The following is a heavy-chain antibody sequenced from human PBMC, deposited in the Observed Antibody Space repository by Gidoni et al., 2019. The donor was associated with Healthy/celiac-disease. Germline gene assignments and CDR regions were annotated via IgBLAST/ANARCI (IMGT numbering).Heavy chain of an antibody. D-gene: IGHD3-10*01. CDR1: GFTFSSYS. J-gene: IGHJ3*02. Sequence: EVQLVESGGGLVKPGGSLRLSCAASGFTFSSYSMNWVRQAPGKGLEWVSSISSSSSYIYYADSVKGRFTISRDNAKNSLYLQMNSLRAEDTAVYYCARRLRFGELADAFDIWGQGTMVTVSS. CDR2: ISSSSSYI. CDR3: ARRLRFGELADAFDI. V-gene: IGHV3-21*01.